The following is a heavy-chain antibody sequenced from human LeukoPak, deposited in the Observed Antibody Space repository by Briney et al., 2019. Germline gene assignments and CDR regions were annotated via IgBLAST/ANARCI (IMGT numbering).Heavy chain of an antibody. CDR2: ISWNSGSI. V-gene: IGHV3-9*01. J-gene: IGHJ4*02. D-gene: IGHD6-13*01. Sequence: GGSLRLSCAASGFTFDDYAMHWVRQAPGKGLEWVSGISWNSGSIGHADSVRGRFTISRDNARNSLYLQMNSLRAEDTALYYCARDEGIAAAGSIDCWGQGTLVTVSS. CDR1: GFTFDDYA. CDR3: ARDEGIAAAGSIDC.